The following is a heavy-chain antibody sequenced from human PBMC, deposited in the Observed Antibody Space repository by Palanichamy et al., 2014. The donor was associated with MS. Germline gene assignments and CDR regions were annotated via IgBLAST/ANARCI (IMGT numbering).Heavy chain of an antibody. J-gene: IGHJ4*02. CDR3: ATAPSYYCDEGICYSLPPNY. Sequence: QVQRVQSGAEVAKPGSSVKVSCKASGGTFSSYPFTWVRQAPGQGLEWMGGIIPILGTSTYAQRLKGRVTITADKSTSTAYMELSSLRSGDTAVYYCATAPSYYCDEGICYSLPPNYWGQGTLVTVSS. D-gene: IGHD2-15*01. CDR2: IIPILGTS. CDR1: GGTFSSYP. V-gene: IGHV1-69*08.